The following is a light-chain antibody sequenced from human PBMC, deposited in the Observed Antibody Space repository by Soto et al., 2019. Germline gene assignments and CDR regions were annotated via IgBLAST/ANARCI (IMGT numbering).Light chain of an antibody. CDR2: DAS. V-gene: IGKV1-5*01. Sequence: DIQMTQSPSTLSASVGDRVTITCRASQSISSWLAWYQQKPGKAPKLLIYDASSLESGVPSRFSGSGSGTEFTLTISSLQPDYFATYYCQQYNSYSRDTFGQGTKVEIK. CDR1: QSISSW. J-gene: IGKJ1*01. CDR3: QQYNSYSRDT.